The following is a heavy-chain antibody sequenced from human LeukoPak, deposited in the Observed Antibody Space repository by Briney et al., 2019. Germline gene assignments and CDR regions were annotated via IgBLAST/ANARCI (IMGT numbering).Heavy chain of an antibody. CDR3: TRDQSASNYDILTGYYSLYYYYGMDV. CDR1: GFTFGDYA. J-gene: IGHJ6*02. V-gene: IGHV3-49*04. D-gene: IGHD3-9*01. CDR2: IRSKAYGGTT. Sequence: GRSLRLSCTASGFTFGDYAMSWVRQAPGKGLEWVGFIRSKAYGGTTEYAASVKGRFTISRDDSKSIAYLQMNSLKTEDTAEYYCTRDQSASNYDILTGYYSLYYYYGMDVGGQGTTVTVSS.